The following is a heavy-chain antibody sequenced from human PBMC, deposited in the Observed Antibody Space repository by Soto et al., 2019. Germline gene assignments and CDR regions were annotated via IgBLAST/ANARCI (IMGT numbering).Heavy chain of an antibody. V-gene: IGHV3-48*02. J-gene: IGHJ2*01. CDR1: GFTFDSYS. CDR2: ISSGSATI. Sequence: GGSLRLSCAASGFTFDSYSVNWVRQAPGRGLQWVSYISSGSATIYYADSVKGRFTISRDNGKNSLYLQMNSLTDEDTAVYYCARFSASYSSSSGSYWYFDLWGRGTLVTVSS. CDR3: ARFSASYSSSSGSYWYFDL. D-gene: IGHD6-6*01.